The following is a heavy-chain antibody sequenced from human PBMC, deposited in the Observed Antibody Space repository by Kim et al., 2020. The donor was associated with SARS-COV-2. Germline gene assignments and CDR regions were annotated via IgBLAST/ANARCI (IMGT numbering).Heavy chain of an antibody. CDR1: GFTFDDYA. CDR3: AKDPDCDYGLGWFDP. Sequence: GGSLRLSCAASGFTFDDYAMHWVRQAPGKGLEWVSGISWNSGSIGYADSVKGRFTISRDNAKNSLYLQMNSLRAEDTALYYCAKDPDCDYGLGWFDPWGQGTLVTVSS. CDR2: ISWNSGSI. D-gene: IGHD4-17*01. J-gene: IGHJ5*02. V-gene: IGHV3-9*01.